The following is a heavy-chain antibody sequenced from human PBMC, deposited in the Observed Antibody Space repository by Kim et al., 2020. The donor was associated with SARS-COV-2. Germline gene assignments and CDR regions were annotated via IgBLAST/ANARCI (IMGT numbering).Heavy chain of an antibody. CDR1: GFTFSSYA. CDR2: ISGSGGST. J-gene: IGHJ3*02. Sequence: GGSLRLSCAASGFTFSSYAMSWVRQAPGKGLEWVSAISGSGGSTYYADSVKGRFTISRDNSKNTLYLQMNSLRAEDTAVYYCAKDSWPTMIVVVPDAFDIWGQGTMVTVSS. V-gene: IGHV3-23*01. CDR3: AKDSWPTMIVVVPDAFDI. D-gene: IGHD3-22*01.